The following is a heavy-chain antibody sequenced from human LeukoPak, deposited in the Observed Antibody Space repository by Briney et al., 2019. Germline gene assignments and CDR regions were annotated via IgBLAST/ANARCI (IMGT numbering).Heavy chain of an antibody. Sequence: GGSLRLSCAASGFTFSSYAIQWIRQAPGKGLERVSAISSNGDSTFYANSVEGRFTISRDNSKNMVYLQMGSLRAEDMAVYYCARVRIAARSGYFDYWGQGTLVTVSS. J-gene: IGHJ4*02. CDR1: GFTFSSYA. CDR3: ARVRIAARSGYFDY. CDR2: ISSNGDST. V-gene: IGHV3-64*01. D-gene: IGHD6-6*01.